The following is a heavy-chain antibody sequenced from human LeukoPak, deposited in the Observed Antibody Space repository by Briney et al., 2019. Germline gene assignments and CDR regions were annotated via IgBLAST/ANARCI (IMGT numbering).Heavy chain of an antibody. Sequence: SETLSLTCTVSSGSISSSSYYWGWIRQPPGKGLEWIGSTHYSGSTYYNPSLKSRVTISVDTSKNQFSLKLSSVTAADTAVYYCARDVAIMVRGLIIFKSAFDIWGQGTMVTVSS. CDR3: ARDVAIMVRGLIIFKSAFDI. CDR1: SGSISSSSYY. CDR2: THYSGST. J-gene: IGHJ3*02. D-gene: IGHD3-10*01. V-gene: IGHV4-39*07.